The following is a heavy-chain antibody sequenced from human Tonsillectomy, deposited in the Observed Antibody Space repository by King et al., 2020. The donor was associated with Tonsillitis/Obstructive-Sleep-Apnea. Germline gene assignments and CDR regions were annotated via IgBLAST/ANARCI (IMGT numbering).Heavy chain of an antibody. CDR3: AYSGGSFRELNDYFDY. D-gene: IGHD3-16*01. J-gene: IGHJ4*02. CDR1: GFSLSTSGVG. V-gene: IGHV2-5*02. CDR2: IYWDDDK. Sequence: ITLKESGPTLVKPTQTLTLTCTFSGFSLSTSGVGVGWIRQPPGKALEWLALIYWDDDKRYSPSLKSRLTITKDTSKNQVVLSMTNLDPVDTATYYCAYSGGSFRELNDYFDYWGQGTLVTVSS.